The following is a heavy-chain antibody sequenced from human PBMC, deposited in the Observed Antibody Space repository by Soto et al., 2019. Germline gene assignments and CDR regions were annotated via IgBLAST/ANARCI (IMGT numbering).Heavy chain of an antibody. CDR1: GYTFTSYY. CDR3: ARDLSPDPYDTGAFDI. J-gene: IGHJ3*02. Sequence: ASVKVSCKASGYTFTSYYMHWVRQAPGQGLEWMGIINPSGGSTSYARKFQGRVTMTRDTSTSTVYMELSSLRSEDTAVYYCARDLSPDPYDTGAFDIWGQGTMVTVSS. D-gene: IGHD3-22*01. CDR2: INPSGGST. V-gene: IGHV1-46*01.